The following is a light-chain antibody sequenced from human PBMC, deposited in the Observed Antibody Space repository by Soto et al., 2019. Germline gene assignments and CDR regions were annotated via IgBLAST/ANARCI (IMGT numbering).Light chain of an antibody. J-gene: IGKJ4*01. CDR1: QNVGSRY. Sequence: DIVLTQSPGTLSLSPGEGATLSCRASQNVGSRYLGWYQQKAGQAPRLLIYDASRRATGITDRFSGSGSGTDFTLTIIRLEPEDFAVYYCQQYGSSVTFGGGTKVEIK. CDR2: DAS. CDR3: QQYGSSVT. V-gene: IGKV3-20*01.